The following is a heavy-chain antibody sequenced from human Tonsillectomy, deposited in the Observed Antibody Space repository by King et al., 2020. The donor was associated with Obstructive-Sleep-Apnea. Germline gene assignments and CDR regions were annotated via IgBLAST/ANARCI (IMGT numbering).Heavy chain of an antibody. V-gene: IGHV3-21*01. CDR3: ARSPNFWTLYIDH. CDR2: ISSDGDLK. Sequence: VQLVESGGGLVKPGGSLRLSCAASGFTFSGYTMSWVRQAPGKGLEWVSSISSDGDLKYYAGSLKGRVTISRDNAQDSLYLQMDSLGAEDTAVCFRARSPNFWTLYIDHWGQGSLVTVSS. J-gene: IGHJ4*02. D-gene: IGHD3/OR15-3a*01. CDR1: GFTFSGYT.